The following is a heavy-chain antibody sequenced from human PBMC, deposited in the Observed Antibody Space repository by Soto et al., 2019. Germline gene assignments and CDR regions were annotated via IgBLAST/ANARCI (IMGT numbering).Heavy chain of an antibody. CDR2: IYYSGST. Sequence: QVQLQESGPGLVKPSETLSITCTVSGGSISSYYWSWIRQPPGKGLEWIGYIYYSGSTNYNPSLKSRVTISVDTSKNQFSLKLSSVTAADTAVYYCAVADQTADYWGQGTLVTVSS. J-gene: IGHJ4*02. CDR3: AVADQTADY. D-gene: IGHD2-2*01. V-gene: IGHV4-59*01. CDR1: GGSISSYY.